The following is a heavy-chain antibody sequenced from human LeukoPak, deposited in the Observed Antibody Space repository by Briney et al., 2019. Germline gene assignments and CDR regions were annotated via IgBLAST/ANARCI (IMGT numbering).Heavy chain of an antibody. CDR2: IWYDGSNK. D-gene: IGHD2-15*01. CDR1: GFTFSSYG. Sequence: GGSLRLSCAASGFTFSSYGMHWVRQAPGKGLEWVAVIWYDGSNKYYADSVKGRFTISRDNSKNTLYLQMTSLRDADTAVYYCAKGGCQGDCSGGTCYGDYWGQGTLVTVSS. V-gene: IGHV3-33*06. J-gene: IGHJ4*02. CDR3: AKGGCQGDCSGGTCYGDY.